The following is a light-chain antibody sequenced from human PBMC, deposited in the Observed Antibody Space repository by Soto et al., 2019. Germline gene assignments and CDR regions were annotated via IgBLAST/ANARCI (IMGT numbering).Light chain of an antibody. V-gene: IGKV1D-12*01. CDR2: GAS. Sequence: DIQVTQSPSSVSASVGDRVTITCRASQDISHYLAWYQQKPGEAPKLLIYGASSLQSGVPSRFSGSGSGTDFTLTISSLQPEDFATFYCQQAYTFPRTFGQGTKVE. CDR1: QDISHY. CDR3: QQAYTFPRT. J-gene: IGKJ1*01.